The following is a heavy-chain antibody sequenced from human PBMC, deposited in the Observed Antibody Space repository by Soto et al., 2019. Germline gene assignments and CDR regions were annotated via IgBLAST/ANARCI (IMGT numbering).Heavy chain of an antibody. CDR3: ARHEERGYSGYDIDY. J-gene: IGHJ4*02. CDR2: IYYSGST. CDR1: GGSISSSSYY. V-gene: IGHV4-39*01. Sequence: SETLSLTCTASGGSISSSSYYWGWIRQPPGKGLEWIGSIYYSGSTYYNPSLKSRVTISVDTSKNQFSLKLSSVTAADTAVYYCARHEERGYSGYDIDYWGQGTLVTVSS. D-gene: IGHD5-12*01.